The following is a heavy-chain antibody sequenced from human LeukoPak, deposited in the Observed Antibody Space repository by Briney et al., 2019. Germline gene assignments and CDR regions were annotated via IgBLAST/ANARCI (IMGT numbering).Heavy chain of an antibody. CDR3: ATESGRDILTGPLDY. CDR1: GYTLTELP. D-gene: IGHD3-9*01. V-gene: IGHV1-24*01. CDR2: FDPEDRET. J-gene: IGHJ4*02. Sequence: ASVKVSCKVSGYTLTELPMHWVRQAPGKGLEWMGGFDPEDRETIYAQKFQGRVTMTEDTSTDTAYMELSSLRSEDTAVYYCATESGRDILTGPLDYWGQGTLVTVSS.